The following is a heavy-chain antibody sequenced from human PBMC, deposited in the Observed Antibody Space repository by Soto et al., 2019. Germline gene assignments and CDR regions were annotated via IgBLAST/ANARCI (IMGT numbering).Heavy chain of an antibody. D-gene: IGHD3-3*01. V-gene: IGHV3-23*01. CDR2: ISGSDGKT. CDR1: GFTFSTYG. Sequence: GGSLRLSCAASGFTFSTYGMRWVRQAPNEGLEWVSSISGSDGKTFYADSVKGRFSISRDTSQSTLYLQMNSLRADDTAMYYCARWSYLDYWGQGTRVTVSS. J-gene: IGHJ4*02. CDR3: ARWSYLDY.